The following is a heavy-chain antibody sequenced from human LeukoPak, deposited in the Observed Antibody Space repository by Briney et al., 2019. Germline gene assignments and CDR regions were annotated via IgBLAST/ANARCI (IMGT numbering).Heavy chain of an antibody. CDR3: ARASLASAGTRF. D-gene: IGHD6-13*01. Sequence: ASVKVSCKASGYTFTSYGISWVRQAPGQGPEWMGWISTYNGNTNYAQKFQGRVTMTRDTSITTSYMELSSLTSDDTAVYYCARASLASAGTRFWGQGTLVTVSS. J-gene: IGHJ4*02. CDR1: GYTFTSYG. V-gene: IGHV1-18*01. CDR2: ISTYNGNT.